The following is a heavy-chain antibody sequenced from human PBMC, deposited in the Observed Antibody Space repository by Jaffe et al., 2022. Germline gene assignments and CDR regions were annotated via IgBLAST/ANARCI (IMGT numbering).Heavy chain of an antibody. CDR3: TRYGSGSYYRVKGTNWFDP. D-gene: IGHD3-10*01. V-gene: IGHV3-49*04. CDR1: GFTFGDYA. CDR2: IRSKAYGGTT. Sequence: EVQLVESGGGLVQPGRSLRLSCTASGFTFGDYAMSWVRQAPGKGLEWVGFIRSKAYGGTTEYAASVKGRFTISRDDSKSIAYLQMNSLNTEDTAVYYCTRYGSGSYYRVKGTNWFDPWGQGTLVTVSS. J-gene: IGHJ5*02.